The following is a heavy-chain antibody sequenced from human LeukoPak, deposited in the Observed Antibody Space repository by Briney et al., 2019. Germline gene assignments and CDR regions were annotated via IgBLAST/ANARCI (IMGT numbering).Heavy chain of an antibody. CDR2: ISGSGGST. CDR3: AKDLPNYDFWSGYYFDY. V-gene: IGHV3-23*01. Sequence: GGSLRLSCAASGFTFSSYAISWVRQAPGKGLEWVSAISGSGGSTYYADSVKGRFTISRDNSKNTLYLQMNSLRAEDTAVYYCAKDLPNYDFWSGYYFDYWGQGTLVTVSS. D-gene: IGHD3-3*01. CDR1: GFTFSSYA. J-gene: IGHJ4*02.